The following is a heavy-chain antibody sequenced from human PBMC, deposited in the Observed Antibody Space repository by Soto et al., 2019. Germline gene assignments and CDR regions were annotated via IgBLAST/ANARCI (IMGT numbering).Heavy chain of an antibody. CDR1: GGSITSYY. CDR3: ARVIYGTYFDY. Sequence: QVQLQESGPGLVKPSETLSLTCTVSGGSITSYYWSWIRQPPGKGLEWIGYIYYSGSSNYSPSRKSRVSMSVDTSKNQFSLKLNSVTAADTAVYYCARVIYGTYFDYWGQGTLVTVSS. V-gene: IGHV4-59*01. CDR2: IYYSGSS. J-gene: IGHJ4*02. D-gene: IGHD4-17*01.